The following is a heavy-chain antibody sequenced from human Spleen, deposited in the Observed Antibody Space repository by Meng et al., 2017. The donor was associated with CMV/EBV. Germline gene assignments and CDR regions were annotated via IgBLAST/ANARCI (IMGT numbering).Heavy chain of an antibody. CDR2: IYTSGST. CDR1: GGYIKNWF. V-gene: IGHV4-4*07. J-gene: IGHJ4*02. Sequence: QVQLQESGPGLVKPSETLSLTCTVSGGYIKNWFWSWIRQPAGKGLEWIGRIYTSGSTNYNPSLKSRVTMSVDTSKNQFSLKLSSVTAADTAVYYCASSTFYDYFDYWGQGTLVTVSS. CDR3: ASSTFYDYFDY. D-gene: IGHD2/OR15-2a*01.